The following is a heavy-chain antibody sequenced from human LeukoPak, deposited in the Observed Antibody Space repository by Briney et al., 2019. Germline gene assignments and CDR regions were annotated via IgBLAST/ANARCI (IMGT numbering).Heavy chain of an antibody. J-gene: IGHJ4*02. Sequence: GGSLRLSCAASGFTFSSYSMNWVRQAPGKGLEWVSSISSSSSYIYYADSVKGRFTISRDNAKNSLYLQMNSLRAEDTAVYYCARAINWWILFFDYRGQGTLVTVSS. V-gene: IGHV3-21*01. CDR3: ARAINWWILFFDY. D-gene: IGHD2-15*01. CDR1: GFTFSSYS. CDR2: ISSSSSYI.